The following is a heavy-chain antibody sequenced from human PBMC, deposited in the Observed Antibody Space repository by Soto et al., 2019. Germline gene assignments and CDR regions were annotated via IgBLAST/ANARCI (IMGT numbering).Heavy chain of an antibody. D-gene: IGHD2-8*01. CDR3: AKNGQPPYYYYGMDV. CDR1: GYSFTRYG. V-gene: IGHV1-18*01. CDR2: ISGYNGDT. Sequence: ASVKVSCKASGYSFTRYGISWVRQAPGQGLEWMGWISGYNGDTKYAQKVQGRVTMTIDTSTYTAYMELRSLTSDDTAIYYCAKNGQPPYYYYGMDVWGQGTTVTVSS. J-gene: IGHJ6*02.